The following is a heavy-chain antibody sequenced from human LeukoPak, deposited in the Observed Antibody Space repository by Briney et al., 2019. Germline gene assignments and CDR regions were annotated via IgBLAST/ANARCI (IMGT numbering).Heavy chain of an antibody. V-gene: IGHV3-23*01. CDR2: ISGSGGST. D-gene: IGHD4-17*01. CDR1: GFTFSSYA. CDR3: AKFDGDYGDFFDY. J-gene: IGHJ4*02. Sequence: PGGSLRLSCAASGFTFSSYAMSWVRQAPGKGLEWVSAISGSGGSTYYADSVKGRFTISRDNSRNTLYLQMNSPRAEDTAVYYCAKFDGDYGDFFDYWGQGTLVTVS.